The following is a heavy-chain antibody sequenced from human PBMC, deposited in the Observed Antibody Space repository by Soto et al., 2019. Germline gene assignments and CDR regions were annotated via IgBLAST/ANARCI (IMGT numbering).Heavy chain of an antibody. CDR2: TNDRGSA. D-gene: IGHD2-2*01. J-gene: IGHJ5*02. Sequence: PSETLSLTCTVSGGSISSGVSYWSWVRQPPGKGLEWIGETNDRGSAFYNPSLKTRVAISLDTPKNQFSLKLSSVTAADTAVYYCARHNRPTGYCSSTSCYFFDPWGQGTLVT. CDR3: ARHNRPTGYCSSTSCYFFDP. V-gene: IGHV4-30-4*01. CDR1: GGSISSGVSY.